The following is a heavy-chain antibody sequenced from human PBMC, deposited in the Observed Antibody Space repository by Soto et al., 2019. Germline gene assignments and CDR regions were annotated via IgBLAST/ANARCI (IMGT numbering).Heavy chain of an antibody. V-gene: IGHV1-2*02. CDR1: GYTFTGYY. D-gene: IGHD1-26*01. CDR3: ARDSGSYSWFDP. Sequence: ASVKVSCKASGYTFTGYYMHWVRQAPGQGLEWMGWINPNSGGTNYAQKFQGRVTMTRDTSISTAYMELSRPRSDDTAVYCCARDSGSYSWFDPWGQGTLVTVSS. CDR2: INPNSGGT. J-gene: IGHJ5*02.